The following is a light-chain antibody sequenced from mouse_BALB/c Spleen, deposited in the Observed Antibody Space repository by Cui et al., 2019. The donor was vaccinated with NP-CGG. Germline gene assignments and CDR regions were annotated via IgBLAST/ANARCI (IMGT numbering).Light chain of an antibody. CDR3: ALWYSNHWV. CDR2: GTN. Sequence: QTVVTQESALTTSPGETVTLTCRSSTGAVTINNYANWVQEKPDHLFTGLIVGTNNRAPGVPARFSGSLIGDKAALTITGAQTEDEAIYFCALWYSNHWVFGGGTKLTVL. V-gene: IGLV1*01. CDR1: TGAVTINNY. J-gene: IGLJ1*01.